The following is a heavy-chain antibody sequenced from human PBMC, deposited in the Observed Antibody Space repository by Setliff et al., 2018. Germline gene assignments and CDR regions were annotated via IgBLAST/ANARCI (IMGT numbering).Heavy chain of an antibody. V-gene: IGHV4-61*09. CDR3: AKGGTYRYFDY. Sequence: SETLSLTCTVSGDSISSRRNYWGWFRQPAGKGLEWIGQIYTDGSTNYNPSLKSRLTISVDTSKNQFSLKLTSVTAADTAVYYCAKGGTYRYFDYWGQGTPVTVSS. CDR1: GDSISSRRNY. D-gene: IGHD2-15*01. CDR2: IYTDGST. J-gene: IGHJ4*02.